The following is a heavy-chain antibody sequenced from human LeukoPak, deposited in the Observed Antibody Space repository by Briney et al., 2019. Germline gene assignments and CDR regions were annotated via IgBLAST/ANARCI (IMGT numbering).Heavy chain of an antibody. Sequence: GGSLRLSCAASGFTFSSYAMHWVRQAPGKGLEYVSAISSNGGSTYYANSVKGRFTISRDNSKNTLYLQMGSLIAEDMAVYYCARVKAGPEYYFDYGGQEPRVTVSS. CDR2: ISSNGGST. J-gene: IGHJ4*02. D-gene: IGHD3-10*01. CDR3: ARVKAGPEYYFDY. V-gene: IGHV3-64*01. CDR1: GFTFSSYA.